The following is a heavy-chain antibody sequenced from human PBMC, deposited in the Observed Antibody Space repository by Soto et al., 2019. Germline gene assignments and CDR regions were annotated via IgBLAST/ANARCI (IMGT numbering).Heavy chain of an antibody. Sequence: PSETLSLTCAVSGYSISSGYYWGWIRQPPGKGLEWIGSIYHSGSTYYNPSLKSRVTISVDTSKNQFSLKLSSVTAADTAVYYCARAAAGGLTGTPIWFDPWGPATLVTLS. CDR2: IYHSGST. J-gene: IGHJ5*02. D-gene: IGHD1-7*01. V-gene: IGHV4-38-2*01. CDR1: GYSISSGYY. CDR3: ARAAAGGLTGTPIWFDP.